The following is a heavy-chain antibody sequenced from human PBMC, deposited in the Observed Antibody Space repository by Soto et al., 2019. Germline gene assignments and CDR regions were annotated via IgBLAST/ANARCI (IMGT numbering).Heavy chain of an antibody. CDR2: ISGSGGST. CDR1: VFTFSSYA. CDR3: VRDYYYYYYMDV. J-gene: IGHJ6*03. V-gene: IGHV3-23*01. Sequence: GGSLRLSCAASVFTFSSYAMSWVRQAPGKGLEWVSAISGSGGSTYYADSVKGRFTISRDNSKNTLYLQMNSLRAEDTAVYYCVRDYYYYYYMDVWGKGTTVTVSS.